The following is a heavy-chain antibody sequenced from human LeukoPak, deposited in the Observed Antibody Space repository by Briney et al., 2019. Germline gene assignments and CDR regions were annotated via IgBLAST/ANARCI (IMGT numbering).Heavy chain of an antibody. V-gene: IGHV3-7*03. D-gene: IGHD2-15*01. CDR2: INQGGSEK. Sequence: GGSLRLSCAASGFRLSDYWMNWARQAPGKGLEWVASINQGGSEKHYVDSLRGRFTISRDNAKNSLYLQMSSLRVVDTAVYYCARDGVAAGLYFDSWGQGTMVTVSS. CDR3: ARDGVAAGLYFDS. CDR1: GFRLSDYW. J-gene: IGHJ4*02.